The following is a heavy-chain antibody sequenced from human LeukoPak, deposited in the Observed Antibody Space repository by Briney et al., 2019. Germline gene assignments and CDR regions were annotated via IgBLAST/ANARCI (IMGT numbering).Heavy chain of an antibody. V-gene: IGHV4-34*01. CDR1: AGSFSGYY. CDR3: ARGTASPRSHGSGSYGRNWFDP. Sequence: SETLSLTCAVYAGSFSGYYWGWIRHPPGKGLEWIGEINHSGSHNYNPSLKSRVTISVDTSKNQSSLKLSSVTAADTAVYYCARGTASPRSHGSGSYGRNWFDPWGQGTLVTVSS. J-gene: IGHJ5*02. D-gene: IGHD3-10*01. CDR2: INHSGSH.